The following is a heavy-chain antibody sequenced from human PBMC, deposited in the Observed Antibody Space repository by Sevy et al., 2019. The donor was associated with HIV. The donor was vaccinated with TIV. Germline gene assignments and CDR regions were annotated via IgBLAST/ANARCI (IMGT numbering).Heavy chain of an antibody. CDR2: MYHKGTT. V-gene: IGHV4-4*02. J-gene: IGHJ4*02. D-gene: IGHD6-19*01. CDR1: GLSITGSYW. Sequence: SETLSLTCAVSGLSITGSYWWSWVRQSPGKGLEWLGDMYHKGTTNYNPSLKSRVTISIDKSKSQFSLKINSITAADTGLYFCAAVAGTDILVYYYQHWGRGTRSPSPQ. CDR3: AAVAGTDILVYYYQH.